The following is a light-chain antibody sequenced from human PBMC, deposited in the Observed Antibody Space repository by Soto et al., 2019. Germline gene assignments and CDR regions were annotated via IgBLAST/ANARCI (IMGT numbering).Light chain of an antibody. CDR1: QSVTNNY. CDR2: GAS. CDR3: QQYCRSPRT. J-gene: IGKJ2*02. Sequence: EIVLTQSPGTLSLSPGERATLSRRASQSVTNNYLAWYQQKPGQAPRILIYGASNRATGIPDRFSGSGSGTDFTLTITRLEPEDFAVYYCQQYCRSPRTFGQGTKLEIK. V-gene: IGKV3-20*01.